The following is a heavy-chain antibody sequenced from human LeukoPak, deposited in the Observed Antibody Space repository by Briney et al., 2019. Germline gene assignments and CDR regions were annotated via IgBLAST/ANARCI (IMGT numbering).Heavy chain of an antibody. CDR3: GRGSVGFGELNY. Sequence: GGSLRLSCAASGFTFSNYGMHWVRQAPGKGLEWVAVISYDGSNKYYADSVKGRFTISRDTSKNTLYLQMSSLRAEDTAVYYCGRGSVGFGELNYWGQGTLVTVSS. CDR2: ISYDGSNK. J-gene: IGHJ4*02. D-gene: IGHD3-10*01. V-gene: IGHV3-30*03. CDR1: GFTFSNYG.